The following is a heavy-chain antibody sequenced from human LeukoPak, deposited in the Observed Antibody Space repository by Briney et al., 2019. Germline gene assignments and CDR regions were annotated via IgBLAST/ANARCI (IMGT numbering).Heavy chain of an antibody. CDR3: ANIRFLEWPLFDY. Sequence: GGSLRLPCAASGFTFSSYAMSWVRQAPGKGLEWVSAISGSGGSTYYADSVKGRFTISRDNSKNTLYLQMNSLRAEDTAVYYCANIRFLEWPLFDYWGQGTLVTVSS. D-gene: IGHD3-3*01. CDR1: GFTFSSYA. V-gene: IGHV3-23*01. J-gene: IGHJ4*02. CDR2: ISGSGGST.